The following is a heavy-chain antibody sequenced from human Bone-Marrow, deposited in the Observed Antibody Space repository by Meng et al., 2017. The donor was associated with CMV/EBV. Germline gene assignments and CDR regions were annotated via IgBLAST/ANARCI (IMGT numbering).Heavy chain of an antibody. CDR3: ARTGQWELLGGRAFDP. V-gene: IGHV1-18*01. Sequence: ASVKVSCKASGYTFTSYGISWVRQAPGQGLEWMGWISAYNGNTNYAQKLQGRVTMTTDTSTSTAYMELRSLRSDDTAVYYCARTGQWELLGGRAFDPWGQGTLVTDSS. CDR2: ISAYNGNT. CDR1: GYTFTSYG. J-gene: IGHJ5*02. D-gene: IGHD1-26*01.